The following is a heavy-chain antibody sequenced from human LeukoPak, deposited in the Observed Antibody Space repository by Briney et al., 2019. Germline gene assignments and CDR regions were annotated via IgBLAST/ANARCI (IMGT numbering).Heavy chain of an antibody. D-gene: IGHD6-19*01. V-gene: IGHV4-61*02. CDR1: GGSINSGGYY. CDR2: IYSSGST. Sequence: SETLSLTCTVSGGSINSGGYYWSWIRLPAGKGLEWIGRIYSSGSTNYNPSLKSRVTISVDTSKNQFSLKLSSVTAADTAVYYCARGVWQVSYWGQGTLVTVSS. CDR3: ARGVWQVSY. J-gene: IGHJ1*01.